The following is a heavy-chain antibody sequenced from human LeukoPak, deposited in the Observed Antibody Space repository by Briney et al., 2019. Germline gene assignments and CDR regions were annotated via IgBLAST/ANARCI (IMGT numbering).Heavy chain of an antibody. CDR1: GFTLRDYG. CDR3: ARDPAYYDSSGYYS. D-gene: IGHD3-22*01. V-gene: IGHV3-33*01. J-gene: IGHJ4*02. CDR2: SWSRLNQ. Sequence: GRSLRLSCAASGFTLRDYGIHWVRQAPGKGLEWLAVSWSRLNQYYADSVKGRFTFSRDNLKNTLYLQMNSLRAEDTAVYFCARDPAYYDSSGYYSWGQGTLVTVSS.